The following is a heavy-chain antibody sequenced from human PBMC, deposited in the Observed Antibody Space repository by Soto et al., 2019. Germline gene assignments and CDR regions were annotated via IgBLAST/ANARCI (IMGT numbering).Heavy chain of an antibody. V-gene: IGHV3-23*01. CDR2: ISGSGGST. CDR1: GFTFSSYA. Sequence: PGGSLRLSCAASGFTFSSYAMSWVRQAPGKGLEWVSAISGSGGSTYYADSVKGRFTISRDNSKNTLYLQMNSLRAEDTAVYYCANDPPLGPQVTYYDILYPFDYWGQGTLVTVSS. CDR3: ANDPPLGPQVTYYDILYPFDY. D-gene: IGHD3-9*01. J-gene: IGHJ4*02.